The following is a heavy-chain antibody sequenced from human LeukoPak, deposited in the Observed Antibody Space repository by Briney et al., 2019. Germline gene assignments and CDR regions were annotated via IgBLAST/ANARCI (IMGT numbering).Heavy chain of an antibody. CDR2: IYISGST. Sequence: SETLSLTCTISGGSISSYYWSSIRQPAGKGLEWIGRIYISGSTHYNPSLKSRVTMSVATSKNQFSLKLSSVTAADTAVYYCARDRIGYCTNGVCYTSSSSSWYWFDPWGQGTLVTVSS. CDR1: GGSISSYY. CDR3: ARDRIGYCTNGVCYTSSSSSWYWFDP. V-gene: IGHV4-4*07. J-gene: IGHJ5*02. D-gene: IGHD2-8*01.